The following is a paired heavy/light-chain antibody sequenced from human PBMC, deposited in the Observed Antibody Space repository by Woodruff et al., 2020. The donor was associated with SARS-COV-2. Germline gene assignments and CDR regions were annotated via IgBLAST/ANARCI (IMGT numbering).Light chain of an antibody. Sequence: QPVLTQLSSGSAPLGSSVKLTCTLSSGHSSYIIAWHQQQPGKAPRFLMKLEGSGSYNKGSGVPDRFSGSSSGADRYLTISNLQSDDEADYFCETWDSSTRVFGGGTKLTVL. CDR3: ETWDSSTRV. V-gene: IGLV4-60*03. CDR1: SGHSSYI. CDR2: LEGSGSY. J-gene: IGLJ3*02.
Heavy chain of an antibody. CDR1: GGSVSSTNW. Sequence: QVQLQESGPGLVKPSGTLSLTCAVSGGSVSSTNWWSWVRQSPGKGLEWVGEISHAGITSYNPALKSRVTVSVDRPKNQFSLKLSSVTAADTAVYYCARATGGFDYWGQGTLVTVSS. J-gene: IGHJ4*02. CDR2: ISHAGIT. CDR3: ARATGGFDY. V-gene: IGHV4-4*02. D-gene: IGHD2-8*02.